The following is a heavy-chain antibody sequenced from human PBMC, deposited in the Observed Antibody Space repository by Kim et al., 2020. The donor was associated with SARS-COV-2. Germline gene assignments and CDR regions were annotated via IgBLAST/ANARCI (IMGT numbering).Heavy chain of an antibody. J-gene: IGHJ4*02. CDR3: ARGLYDYVRLDY. V-gene: IGHV1-3*01. Sequence: KYSQKFQGRVTITRDTSASTAYMELSSLRSEDTAVYYCARGLYDYVRLDYWGQGTLVTVSS. D-gene: IGHD3-16*01.